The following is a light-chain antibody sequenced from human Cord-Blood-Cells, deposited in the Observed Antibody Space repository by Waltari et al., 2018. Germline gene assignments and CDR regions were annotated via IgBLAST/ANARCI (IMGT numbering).Light chain of an antibody. J-gene: IGKJ4*01. Sequence: EIVLTQSPATLSLSPGERATLSCRASQSVSSYLAWYQQKPGQGPRLLIYDASNRATGIPARFSGSGSRTDVTHTISSLEPEDFAVYYCQQRSNWPLTFCGGTKVEIK. CDR3: QQRSNWPLT. CDR1: QSVSSY. V-gene: IGKV3-11*01. CDR2: DAS.